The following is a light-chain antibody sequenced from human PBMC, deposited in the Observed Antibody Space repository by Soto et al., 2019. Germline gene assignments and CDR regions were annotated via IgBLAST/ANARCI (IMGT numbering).Light chain of an antibody. CDR3: QRSVSTRPKFT. J-gene: IGKJ2*01. CDR2: DAS. V-gene: IGKV3-20*01. Sequence: EIVLTQSPGTLSLSPGERATLSCRTSQSVSSSYLAWYQQKPGQAPRLLLYDASSRATGIPDRFSGSGSGTEFTLTISRLEPEHLAVYYCQRSVSTRPKFTFGQGTKLDIK. CDR1: QSVSSSY.